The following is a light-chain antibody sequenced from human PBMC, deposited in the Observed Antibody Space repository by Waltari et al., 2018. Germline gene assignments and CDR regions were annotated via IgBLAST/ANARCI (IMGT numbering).Light chain of an antibody. CDR3: QQYYTTPT. CDR2: WAS. CDR1: QTLFYSSNHKNY. Sequence: DIVMTQSPDSLAVSLGERATINYKSSQTLFYSSNHKNYLAWYQLEPGQPPKLLIFWASTRESGVPDRFSGSGSATDFTLTIDTLQAEDVAVYYCQQYYTTPTFGQGTKVEIK. J-gene: IGKJ1*01. V-gene: IGKV4-1*01.